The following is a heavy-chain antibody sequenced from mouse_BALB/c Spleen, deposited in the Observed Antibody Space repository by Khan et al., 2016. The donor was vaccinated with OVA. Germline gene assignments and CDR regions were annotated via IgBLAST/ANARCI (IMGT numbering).Heavy chain of an antibody. V-gene: IGHV1-7*01. CDR3: ANHGSSAAWLTY. J-gene: IGHJ3*01. CDR1: GYTFTSSW. Sequence: QVQLQQSGAELAKPGASVKMSCKASGYTFTSSWMHWVKQRPGQGLEWIGYINPSTGYTEYNQRFKAKATLTADKSSSTAYMQLSSLTSEESAVYDCANHGSSAAWLTYWGQGTLVTVSA. CDR2: INPSTGYT. D-gene: IGHD1-1*01.